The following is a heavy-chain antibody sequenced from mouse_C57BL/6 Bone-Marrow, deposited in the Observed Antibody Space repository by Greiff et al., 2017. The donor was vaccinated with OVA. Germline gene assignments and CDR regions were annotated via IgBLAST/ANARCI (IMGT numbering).Heavy chain of an antibody. Sequence: QVQLQQSGAELARPGASVKLSCKASGYTFTSYGISWVKQRTGQGLEWIGEIYPRSGNTYYNEKFKGKATLTADKSSSTAYMELRSLTSEDSAVYFCARRGDDFDYWGQGTTLTVSS. V-gene: IGHV1-81*01. CDR1: GYTFTSYG. D-gene: IGHD2-3*01. CDR2: IYPRSGNT. CDR3: ARRGDDFDY. J-gene: IGHJ2*01.